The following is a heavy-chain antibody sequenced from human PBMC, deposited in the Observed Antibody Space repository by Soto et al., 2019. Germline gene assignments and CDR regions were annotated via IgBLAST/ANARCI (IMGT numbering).Heavy chain of an antibody. CDR1: GYTFTSYG. V-gene: IGHV1-18*01. J-gene: IGHJ5*02. CDR2: ISAYNGNT. CDR3: ASDPFSGLFTPSGRWFDP. D-gene: IGHD1-1*01. Sequence: ASVKVSCKASGYTFTSYGISWVRQAPGQGLEWMGWISAYNGNTNYAQKLQGRVTMTTDTSTSTAYMELRSLRSDDTAVYYCASDPFSGLFTPSGRWFDPWGQGTLVTVSS.